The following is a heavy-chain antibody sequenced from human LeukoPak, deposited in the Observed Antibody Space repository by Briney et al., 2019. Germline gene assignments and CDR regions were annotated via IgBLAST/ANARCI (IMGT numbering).Heavy chain of an antibody. CDR1: GYTFTSYD. J-gene: IGHJ3*02. V-gene: IGHV1-8*01. D-gene: IGHD3-10*01. CDR2: MNPNSGNT. CDR3: ARSASKGEDAFGI. Sequence: GASVKVSCKASGYTFTSYDINWVRQATGQGLEWMGWMNPNSGNTGYAQRFQGRVTLARNTSISAAYMELSSLRSEDTAVYYCARSASKGEDAFGIWGQGTMVTVSS.